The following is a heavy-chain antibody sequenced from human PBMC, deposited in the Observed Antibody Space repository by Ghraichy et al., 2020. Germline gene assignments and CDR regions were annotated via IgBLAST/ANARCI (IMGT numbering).Heavy chain of an antibody. Sequence: GGSLRLSCAASGFTFSSYAMSWVRQAPGKGLEWVSAISGSGGSTYYADSVKGRFTISRDNSKNTLYLQMNSLRAEDTAVYYCAKDGPVTTIFGVVTYDPYYYYGMDVWGQGTTVTVSS. D-gene: IGHD3-3*01. CDR3: AKDGPVTTIFGVVTYDPYYYYGMDV. J-gene: IGHJ6*02. V-gene: IGHV3-23*01. CDR1: GFTFSSYA. CDR2: ISGSGGST.